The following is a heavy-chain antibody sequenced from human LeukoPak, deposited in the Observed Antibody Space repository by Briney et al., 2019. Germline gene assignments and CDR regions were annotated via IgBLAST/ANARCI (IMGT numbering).Heavy chain of an antibody. CDR3: ARERGRGRDSPWFDY. J-gene: IGHJ4*02. CDR2: IYSDGST. CDR1: GFIVSGDF. V-gene: IGHV3-53*01. D-gene: IGHD1-26*01. Sequence: PGGSLRLSCAASGFIVSGDFMSWVRQAPGKGLEWVSVIYSDGSTYYADSVTGRFTISRDNSKNTLDLQMTGLRAEDTAVCYCARERGRGRDSPWFDYWGQGTLVTVSS.